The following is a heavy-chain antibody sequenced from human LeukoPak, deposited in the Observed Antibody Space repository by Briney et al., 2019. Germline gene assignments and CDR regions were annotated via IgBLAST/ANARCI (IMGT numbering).Heavy chain of an antibody. J-gene: IGHJ3*02. CDR2: INHSGST. V-gene: IGHV4-34*01. Sequence: SETLSLTCAVYGGSFSGYYWSWIRQPPGKGLEWIGEINHSGSTNYNPSLKSRVTMSVDTSKNQFSLKLSSVTAADTAVYYCARDGKYVAFDIWGQGTMVTVSS. CDR1: GGSFSGYY. CDR3: ARDGKYVAFDI. D-gene: IGHD1-1*01.